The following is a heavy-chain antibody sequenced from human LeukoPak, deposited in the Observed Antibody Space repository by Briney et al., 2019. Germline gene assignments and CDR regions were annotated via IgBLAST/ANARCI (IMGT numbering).Heavy chain of an antibody. V-gene: IGHV4-39*02. D-gene: IGHD1-26*01. CDR1: GGSISSSSYY. Sequence: SETLSLTCTVSGGSISSSSYYWGWIRQPPGKGLEWIGSIYYSGSTYYNPSLKSRVTISVDTSKNQFSLKLSSVTAADTAVYYCAIEGGNVLSGYFDYWGQGTLVTVSS. CDR2: IYYSGST. J-gene: IGHJ4*02. CDR3: AIEGGNVLSGYFDY.